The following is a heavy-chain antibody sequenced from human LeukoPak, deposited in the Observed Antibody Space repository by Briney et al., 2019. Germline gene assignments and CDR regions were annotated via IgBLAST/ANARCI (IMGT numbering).Heavy chain of an antibody. D-gene: IGHD3-16*01. J-gene: IGHJ6*03. CDR3: ATAPRGGNDYMDV. Sequence: GGSLRLSCVASRFTFKTYSMIWVRQAPRKGLEWISYISSSSVIHYADSVKGRFTISRDNAKGSLYLQMNRLRVEDSAVYYCATAPRGGNDYMDVWGKGATVTVS. CDR2: ISSSSVI. CDR1: RFTFKTYS. V-gene: IGHV3-48*04.